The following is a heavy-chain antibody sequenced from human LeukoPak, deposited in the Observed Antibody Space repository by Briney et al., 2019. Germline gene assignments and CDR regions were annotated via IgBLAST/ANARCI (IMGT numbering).Heavy chain of an antibody. D-gene: IGHD2-21*01. J-gene: IGHJ6*02. Sequence: GGSLRLSCAASGFTFSNAWMNWVRQAPGKGLEWVGRIKSKAYGGTIDYAAPVKGRYTISRDDSKNTLYLQMNSLKTEDTAVYYCTTDYGSSISSYYYYGMDVWGQGTTVAVSS. CDR3: TTDYGSSISSYYYYGMDV. CDR2: IKSKAYGGTI. V-gene: IGHV3-15*07. CDR1: GFTFSNAW.